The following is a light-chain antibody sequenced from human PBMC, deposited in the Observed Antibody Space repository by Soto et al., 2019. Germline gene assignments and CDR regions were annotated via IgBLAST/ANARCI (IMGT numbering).Light chain of an antibody. J-gene: IGLJ2*01. CDR1: SSDVGSYNL. CDR3: CSYAGSSTWV. Sequence: QSALTQPASVSGSPGQSITISCTGTSSDVGSYNLVSWYQQHPGKAPKLMIYEGIKQPSGVSNRFAGYKSGNTASLTISGLQAEDEADYYCCSYAGSSTWVFGGGTKLTVL. CDR2: EGI. V-gene: IGLV2-23*01.